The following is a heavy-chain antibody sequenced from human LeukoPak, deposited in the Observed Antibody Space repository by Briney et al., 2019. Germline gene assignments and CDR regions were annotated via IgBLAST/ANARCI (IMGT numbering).Heavy chain of an antibody. V-gene: IGHV3-23*01. D-gene: IGHD3-10*01. J-gene: IGHJ4*02. Sequence: PGGTLRLSCAASGFTFSSYDMNWLRQAPGKGLEWVATISGSGATTYYADSVKGRFTISRDNSKNTLFLQMDSLRAEDTAVYYCAREGYYYGSGPNDYWGQGTLVTVSS. CDR2: ISGSGATT. CDR3: AREGYYYGSGPNDY. CDR1: GFTFSSYD.